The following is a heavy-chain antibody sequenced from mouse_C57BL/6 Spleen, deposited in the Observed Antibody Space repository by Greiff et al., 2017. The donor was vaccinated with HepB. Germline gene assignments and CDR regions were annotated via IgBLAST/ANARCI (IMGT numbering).Heavy chain of an antibody. CDR3: ARSNSSYVDWYFDV. D-gene: IGHD1-1*01. CDR1: GYTFTSYT. J-gene: IGHJ1*03. V-gene: IGHV1-4*01. Sequence: QVQLQQSGAELARPGASVKMSCKASGYTFTSYTMHWVKQRPGQGLEWIGYINPSSGYTKYNQKFKDKATLTADKSSSTAYMKLSSLTSEDSAVYYCARSNSSYVDWYFDVWGTGTTVTVSS. CDR2: INPSSGYT.